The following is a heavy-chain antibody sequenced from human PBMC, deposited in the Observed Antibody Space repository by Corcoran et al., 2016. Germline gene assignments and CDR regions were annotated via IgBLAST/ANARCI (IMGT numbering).Heavy chain of an antibody. CDR3: AKDQFGIAAAKGSFYYYYYGMDV. CDR2: ISYDGSNK. Sequence: QVQLVESGGGVVQPGRSLRLSCAASGFTFSSYGMHWVRQAPGKGLEWVAVISYDGSNKYYADSGKGRFTISRDNSKNTLYLQMNSLRAEDTAVYYCAKDQFGIAAAKGSFYYYYYGMDVWGQGTTVTVS. J-gene: IGHJ6*02. CDR1: GFTFSSYG. V-gene: IGHV3-30*18. D-gene: IGHD6-13*01.